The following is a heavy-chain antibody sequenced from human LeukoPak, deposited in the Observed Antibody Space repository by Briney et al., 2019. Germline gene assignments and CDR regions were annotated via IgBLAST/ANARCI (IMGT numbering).Heavy chain of an antibody. CDR3: ARVGAVAGPFDY. CDR1: GGSFSGYY. J-gene: IGHJ4*02. CDR2: INHSGST. Sequence: SETLSLTCAVYGGSFSGYYWSWIRQPPGKGLEWIGEINHSGSTNYNPPLKSRVTISVDTSKKQFSLKLSSVTAADTAVYYCARVGAVAGPFDYWGQGTLVTVSS. D-gene: IGHD6-19*01. V-gene: IGHV4-34*01.